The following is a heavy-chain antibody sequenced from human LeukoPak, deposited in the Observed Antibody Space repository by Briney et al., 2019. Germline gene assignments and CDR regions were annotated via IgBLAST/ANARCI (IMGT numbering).Heavy chain of an antibody. CDR2: IYTSGST. Sequence: SETLSLTCNVSGGSISSGSYYWSWIRQPAGKGLEWIGRIYTSGSTNYNPSLKSRVTISVDTSKNQFSLKLSSVTAADTAVYYCAREGQDYDILTGYYDYYYYMDVWGKGTTVTISS. CDR3: AREGQDYDILTGYYDYYYYMDV. CDR1: GGSISSGSYY. J-gene: IGHJ6*03. V-gene: IGHV4-61*02. D-gene: IGHD3-9*01.